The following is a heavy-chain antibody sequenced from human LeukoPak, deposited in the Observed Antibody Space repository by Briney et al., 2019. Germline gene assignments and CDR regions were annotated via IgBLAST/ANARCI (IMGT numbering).Heavy chain of an antibody. CDR2: ISGSGGST. CDR3: AKDQGNCSGGSCYFLSPNYCYYGMDV. D-gene: IGHD2-15*01. J-gene: IGHJ6*02. V-gene: IGHV3-23*01. CDR1: GFTFSSYA. Sequence: GGSLRLSCAASGFTFSSYAMSWVRQAPGKGLEWVSAISGSGGSTYYADSVKGRFTISRDNSKNTLYLQMNSLRAEDTAVYYCAKDQGNCSGGSCYFLSPNYCYYGMDVWGQGTTVTVSS.